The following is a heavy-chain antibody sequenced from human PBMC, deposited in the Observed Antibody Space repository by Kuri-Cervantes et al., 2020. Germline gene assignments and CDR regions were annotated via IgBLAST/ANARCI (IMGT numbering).Heavy chain of an antibody. CDR3: TRLGYSSGWSC. CDR2: IRSKANSYAT. CDR1: GFTVSTNY. D-gene: IGHD6-19*01. Sequence: GGSLRLSCAASGFTVSTNYMSWVRQASGKGLEWVGRIRSKANSYATAYAASVKGRFTISRDDSKNTAYLQMNSLKTEDTAVYYCTRLGYSSGWSCWGQGTLVTVSS. V-gene: IGHV3-73*01. J-gene: IGHJ4*02.